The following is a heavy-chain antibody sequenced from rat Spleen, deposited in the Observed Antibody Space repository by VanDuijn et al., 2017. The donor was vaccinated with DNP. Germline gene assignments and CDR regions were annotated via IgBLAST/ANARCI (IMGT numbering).Heavy chain of an antibody. CDR3: AKDYGGPNVMDA. J-gene: IGHJ4*01. V-gene: IGHV5-31*01. CDR1: GFSLTSES. D-gene: IGHD1-11*01. Sequence: VQLKESGPGLVQPSQTLSLTCTVSGFSLTSESVSWVRQPPGKGLEWVTSITNTGDSTYYSDSVKGRFSISRDNAKSTLYLQMNSLRSEDTATYYCAKDYGGPNVMDAWGQGASVTVSS. CDR2: ITNTGDST.